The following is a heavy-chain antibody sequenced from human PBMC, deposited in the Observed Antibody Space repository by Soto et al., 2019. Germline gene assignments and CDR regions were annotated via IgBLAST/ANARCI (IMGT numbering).Heavy chain of an antibody. V-gene: IGHV3-7*03. J-gene: IGHJ4*02. D-gene: IGHD3-10*01. CDR2: IKADGSEK. CDR1: GFTFSNHW. Sequence: EVYLVESGGGLIQPGGSLRLSCVGSGFTFSNHWMNWVRQAPGQGLEWVANIKADGSEKYYVDCMKCRFTISGDNAKNSLILKMNTVKAEVSGGYYCASARGVDFWGQGTQVTVSS. CDR3: ASARGVDF.